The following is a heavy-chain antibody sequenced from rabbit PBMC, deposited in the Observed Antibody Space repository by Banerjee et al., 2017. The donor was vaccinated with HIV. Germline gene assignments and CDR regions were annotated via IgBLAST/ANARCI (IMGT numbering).Heavy chain of an antibody. V-gene: IGHV1S7*01. CDR1: GFDFSSYY. CDR2: IDPVFGST. CDR3: ARDASNSGYYGPYYFTF. J-gene: IGHJ4*01. Sequence: QSLEESGGGLVQPGGSLKLSCKASGFDFSSYYMSWVRQAPGKGLEWIGYIDPVFGSTYYASWVNGRFTISSHNAQNTLYLQLNSLTAADTATYFCARDASNSGYYGPYYFTFWGPGTLVTVS. D-gene: IGHD1-1*01.